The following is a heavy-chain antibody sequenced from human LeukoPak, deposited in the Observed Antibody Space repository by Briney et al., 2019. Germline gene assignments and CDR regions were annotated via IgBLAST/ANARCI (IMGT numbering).Heavy chain of an antibody. CDR2: IWYDGNNK. Sequence: PGGSLRLSCAASGFTFSSYGVHWVRQAPGKGLEWVAGIWYDGNNKYYADSVKGRFTISGDNSKNTLYLQMNSLRAEDTAVYFCARDEVPSGSYFPCNDWGQGTLVTVSS. V-gene: IGHV3-33*01. CDR1: GFTFSSYG. D-gene: IGHD1-26*01. CDR3: ARDEVPSGSYFPCND. J-gene: IGHJ4*02.